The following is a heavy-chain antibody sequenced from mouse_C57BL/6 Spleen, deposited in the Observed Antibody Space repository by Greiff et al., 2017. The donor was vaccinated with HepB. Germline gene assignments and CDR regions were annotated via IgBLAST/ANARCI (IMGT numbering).Heavy chain of an antibody. V-gene: IGHV1-53*01. CDR2: INPSNGGT. CDR3: ARRGDSSGYDYAMDY. Sequence: VQLQQSGTELVKPGASVKLSCKASGYTFTSYWMHWVKQRPGQGLEWIGNINPSNGGTNYNEKFKSKATLTVDKSSSTAYMQLSSLTSEESAVYYCARRGDSSGYDYAMDYWGQGTSVTVSS. D-gene: IGHD3-2*02. J-gene: IGHJ4*01. CDR1: GYTFTSYW.